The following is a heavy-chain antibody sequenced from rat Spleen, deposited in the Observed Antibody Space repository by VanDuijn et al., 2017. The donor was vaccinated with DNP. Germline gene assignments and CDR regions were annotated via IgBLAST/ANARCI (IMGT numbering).Heavy chain of an antibody. D-gene: IGHD1-10*01. CDR3: TREREPKNNPYYFDF. CDR1: GFSLTSYH. CDR2: IWDDGST. J-gene: IGHJ2*01. Sequence: TVSGFSLTSYHVSWVRQPPGKGLEWMGVIWDDGSTAYNSALKSRLSISRDTSKSQVFLGMNSLQTEDTAMYFCTREREPKNNPYYFDFWGQGVMVTVSS. V-gene: IGHV2-43*01.